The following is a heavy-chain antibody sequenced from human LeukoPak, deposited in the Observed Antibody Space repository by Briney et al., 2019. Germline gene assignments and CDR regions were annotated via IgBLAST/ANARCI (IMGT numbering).Heavy chain of an antibody. V-gene: IGHV3-23*01. D-gene: IGHD2-15*01. Sequence: GGSLRLSCTASGFTFSNYDMSWVRQAPGKGLEWVSTISGSGGSTYYADSVKGRFTISRDNSKNTLYLQMNSLRVEDTAIYYCAKGRGYCTGGSCYSDYWGQGTLVTVSS. CDR1: GFTFSNYD. J-gene: IGHJ4*02. CDR2: ISGSGGST. CDR3: AKGRGYCTGGSCYSDY.